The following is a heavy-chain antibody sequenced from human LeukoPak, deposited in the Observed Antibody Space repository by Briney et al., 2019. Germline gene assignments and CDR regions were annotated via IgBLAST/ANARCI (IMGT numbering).Heavy chain of an antibody. J-gene: IGHJ6*02. CDR1: GYTFTSYA. CDR2: INTNTGNP. D-gene: IGHD2-15*01. V-gene: IGHV7-4-1*02. Sequence: ASVKVSCKASGYTFTSYAMNWVRQAPGQGLEWMGWINTNTGNPTYAQGFTGRFVFSLDTSVSTAYLQISSLKAEDTAVYYCAREGYCSGGSCYSISPYYYYGMDVWGQGTTVTVSS. CDR3: AREGYCSGGSCYSISPYYYYGMDV.